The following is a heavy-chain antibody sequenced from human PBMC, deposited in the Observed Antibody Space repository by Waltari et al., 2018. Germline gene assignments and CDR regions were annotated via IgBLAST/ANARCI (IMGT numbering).Heavy chain of an antibody. CDR3: ARVSSMIAAALEVDY. CDR2: ISYDGSNK. J-gene: IGHJ4*02. CDR1: GFPFSSYA. D-gene: IGHD6-13*01. Sequence: QVQLLESGGGVVQPGRSLRLSCAASGFPFSSYAMHWVRQPPGKGLEWVAVISYDGSNKYYADSVKGRFTISRDNSKNTLYLQMNSLRAEDTAVYYCARVSSMIAAALEVDYWGQGTLVTVSS. V-gene: IGHV3-30-3*01.